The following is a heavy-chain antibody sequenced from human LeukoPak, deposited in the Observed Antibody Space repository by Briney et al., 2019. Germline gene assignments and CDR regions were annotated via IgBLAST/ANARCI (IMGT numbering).Heavy chain of an antibody. CDR2: ISSSSSTI. V-gene: IGHV3-48*04. J-gene: IGHJ6*02. CDR1: GFTFSSYS. CDR3: AREPWEPLWGVYYYYYGMDV. D-gene: IGHD1-26*01. Sequence: PGGSLRLTCAASGFTFSSYSMNWVRQAPGKGLEWVSYISSSSSTIYYADSVKGRFTISRDNAKNSLYLQMNSLRAEDTAVYYCAREPWEPLWGVYYYYYGMDVWGQGTTVTVSS.